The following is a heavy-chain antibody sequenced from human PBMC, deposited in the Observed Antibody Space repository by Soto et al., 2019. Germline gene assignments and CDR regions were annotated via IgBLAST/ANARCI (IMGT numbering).Heavy chain of an antibody. Sequence: QVQLVESGGDVVQPGRSLRLSCAASGFTFNSYAMHWVRQAPGKGLEWVAVISYDGRNKYYADSVKGRFTISRDNSKSTLSLQMNSLRAEDAARYFCARDWTGYFDLWGRGTLVTVSS. J-gene: IGHJ2*01. CDR3: ARDWTGYFDL. CDR1: GFTFNSYA. V-gene: IGHV3-30-3*01. CDR2: ISYDGRNK. D-gene: IGHD3-3*01.